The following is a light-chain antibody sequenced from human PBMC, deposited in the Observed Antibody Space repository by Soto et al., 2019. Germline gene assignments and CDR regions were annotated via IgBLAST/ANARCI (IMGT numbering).Light chain of an antibody. J-gene: IGKJ3*01. Sequence: EIVLTQSPGTLSLSPWERATLSCSASQSVSSSYLAWYQQKPGQAPRLLIYGASSRATGITDRFSVSGSGKDYTISISRLEPEDFAGYYCQQYGSSLFTVGPGPKMDIK. CDR2: GAS. CDR1: QSVSSSY. CDR3: QQYGSSLFT. V-gene: IGKV3-20*01.